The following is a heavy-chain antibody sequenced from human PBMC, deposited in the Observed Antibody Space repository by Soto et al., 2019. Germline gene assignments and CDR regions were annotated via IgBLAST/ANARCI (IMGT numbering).Heavy chain of an antibody. CDR1: GFTFSPYW. Sequence: EVQLVESGGGLVQPGGSLRLSCAASGFTFSPYWMHWVRQTPGKGLMWVSRIDDTGTIITYADSVKGRFTISRDNAKNTLYLQMDSLRAEDTAIYYCARDQTVTGPTTFDYCGLGTLVTVSS. J-gene: IGHJ4*02. V-gene: IGHV3-74*01. D-gene: IGHD6-19*01. CDR2: IDDTGTII. CDR3: ARDQTVTGPTTFDY.